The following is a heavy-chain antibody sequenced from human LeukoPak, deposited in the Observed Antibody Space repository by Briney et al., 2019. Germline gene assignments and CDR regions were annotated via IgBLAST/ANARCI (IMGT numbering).Heavy chain of an antibody. J-gene: IGHJ4*02. CDR2: ISSSSSYI. Sequence: GGSLRLSCAASGFTFSSYSMNWVRQAPGKGLEWVSSISSSSSYIYYADSVKGRFTISRDNAKNSTYLKMNSLRAEDTAVYYCARDLVRGGYDSSGYYYDNFDYWGQGTLVTVSS. D-gene: IGHD3-22*01. CDR1: GFTFSSYS. V-gene: IGHV3-21*01. CDR3: ARDLVRGGYDSSGYYYDNFDY.